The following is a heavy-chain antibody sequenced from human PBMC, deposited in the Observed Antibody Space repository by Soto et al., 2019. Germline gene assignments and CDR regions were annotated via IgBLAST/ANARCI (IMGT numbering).Heavy chain of an antibody. V-gene: IGHV4-59*01. CDR1: GGSMSEYF. Sequence: SETLSLTCSVSGGSMSEYFWSWIRRSPERGLEWIGYVYYLGSTDYNPSLKSRVTISVDTSKRQFSLRLSSVTAADAAIHYCARDGYDGSGSPYPAYWGPGIQVTVSS. CDR3: ARDGYDGSGSPYPAY. J-gene: IGHJ4*02. CDR2: VYYLGST. D-gene: IGHD3-10*01.